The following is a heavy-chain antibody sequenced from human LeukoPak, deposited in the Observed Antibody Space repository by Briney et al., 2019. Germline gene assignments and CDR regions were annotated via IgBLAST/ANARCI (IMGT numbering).Heavy chain of an antibody. V-gene: IGHV4-39*01. CDR2: IYYSGST. CDR1: GGSISSSSYY. Sequence: PSETLSLTCTLSGGSISSSSYYWGWIRQPPGKGLEWIGSIYYSGSTYYNPSLKSRVTVSVDTSKNQFSLKLSSVTAADTAVYYCARRYCSGGSCYYFDYWGQGTLVTVSS. CDR3: ARRYCSGGSCYYFDY. D-gene: IGHD2-15*01. J-gene: IGHJ4*02.